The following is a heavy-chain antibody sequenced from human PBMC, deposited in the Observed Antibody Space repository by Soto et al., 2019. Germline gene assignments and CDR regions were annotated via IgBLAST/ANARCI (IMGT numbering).Heavy chain of an antibody. CDR3: ARDLSPNYDILTGYTSYYYYGMDV. D-gene: IGHD3-9*01. J-gene: IGHJ6*02. V-gene: IGHV1-46*01. CDR2: INPSGGST. Sequence: ASVKVSCKASGYPFTSYYMHWVRQAPGQGLEWMGIINPSGGSTSYAQKFQGRVTMTRDTSTSTVYMELSSLRSEDTAVYYCARDLSPNYDILTGYTSYYYYGMDVWGQGTTVTVSS. CDR1: GYPFTSYY.